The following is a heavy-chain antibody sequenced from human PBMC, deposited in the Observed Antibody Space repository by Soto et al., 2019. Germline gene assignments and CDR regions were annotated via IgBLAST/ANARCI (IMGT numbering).Heavy chain of an antibody. J-gene: IGHJ4*02. D-gene: IGHD3-10*01. CDR2: IFTRDSET. Sequence: LGESLKISCKGPGHLFNNHWIGWVRQTPGKGLEWMGLIFTRDSETKTSPSFQGHVSFSVDNSINTVYLQWTSLKTTDTGIYFCARGYFDSGHGYDLWGQGTMVTVYS. CDR3: ARGYFDSGHGYDL. CDR1: GHLFNNHW. V-gene: IGHV5-51*01.